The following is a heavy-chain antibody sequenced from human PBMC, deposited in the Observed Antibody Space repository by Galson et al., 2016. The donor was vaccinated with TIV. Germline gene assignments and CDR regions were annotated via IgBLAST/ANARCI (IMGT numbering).Heavy chain of an antibody. Sequence: PALVKPTQTLTLTCTFSGFSLTTSGMCVNWIRQPPGRALEWLARIDWDDDIYFSTSLRTRLTISKDTSKNQVVLTMTNMDPVDTATYFCARMPLPTEYYETSGNSGAFDFWGQGTKVTVSS. V-gene: IGHV2-70*11. D-gene: IGHD3-16*01. CDR1: GFSLTTSGMC. J-gene: IGHJ3*01. CDR2: IDWDDDI. CDR3: ARMPLPTEYYETSGNSGAFDF.